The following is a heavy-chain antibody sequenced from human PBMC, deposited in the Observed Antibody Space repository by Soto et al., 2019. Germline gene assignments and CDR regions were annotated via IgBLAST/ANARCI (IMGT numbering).Heavy chain of an antibody. D-gene: IGHD1-26*01. Sequence: QVHLQESGPGLLESSGTLSLTCAVSGGSITSSDGWGWVRQPPGKGLEWIGKVYHSGSSNYNPSLPSQVVIAVGKSQTQYSLNLSCVTDEDTAVYYCARGRRCVGPSGNYKSTYYVDYWGQGTLVTVSS. J-gene: IGHJ4*02. V-gene: IGHV4-4*02. CDR1: GGSITSSDG. CDR3: ARGRRCVGPSGNYKSTYYVDY. CDR2: VYHSGSS.